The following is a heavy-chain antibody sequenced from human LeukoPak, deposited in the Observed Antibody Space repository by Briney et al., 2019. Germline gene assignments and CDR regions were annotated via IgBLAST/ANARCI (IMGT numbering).Heavy chain of an antibody. CDR3: ARTDFWSGYNLDY. CDR2: ISISTSTI. D-gene: IGHD3-3*01. CDR1: GFSFSSYA. J-gene: IGHJ4*02. V-gene: IGHV3-48*01. Sequence: GGSLRLSCAASGFSFSSYAMNWVRQAPGKGLEWVSYISISTSTIYYADSVKGRFTISRDNAKNSLYLQMNSLRAEDTAVYYCARTDFWSGYNLDYRGQGTLVTVSS.